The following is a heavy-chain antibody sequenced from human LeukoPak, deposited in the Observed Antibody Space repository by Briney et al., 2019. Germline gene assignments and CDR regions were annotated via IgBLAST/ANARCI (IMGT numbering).Heavy chain of an antibody. CDR1: GGSFSGYY. Sequence: SETLSLTCAVYGGSFSGYYWSWIRHPPGKGLEWIGEINHSGSTNYNPSLKSRVTISVDTSKNQFSLKLSSVTAADTAVYYCARNVPIFGVVISFDYWGQGTLVTVSS. CDR3: ARNVPIFGVVISFDY. D-gene: IGHD3-3*01. J-gene: IGHJ4*02. CDR2: INHSGST. V-gene: IGHV4-34*01.